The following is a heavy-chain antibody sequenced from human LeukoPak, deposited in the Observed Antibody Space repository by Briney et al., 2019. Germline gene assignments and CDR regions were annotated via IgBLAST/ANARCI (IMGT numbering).Heavy chain of an antibody. J-gene: IGHJ4*02. D-gene: IGHD2-8*02. CDR3: AKSELTRRLGVYYFDY. CDR2: ISGSGGST. V-gene: IGHV3-23*01. CDR1: GFTFSSYA. Sequence: PGGSLRLSCAASGFTFSSYATSWVRQAPGKGLEWVSDISGSGGSTYYADSVKGRFTISRDNSKNTLYLQMNSLRAEDTAVYYCAKSELTRRLGVYYFDYWGQGTLVTVSS.